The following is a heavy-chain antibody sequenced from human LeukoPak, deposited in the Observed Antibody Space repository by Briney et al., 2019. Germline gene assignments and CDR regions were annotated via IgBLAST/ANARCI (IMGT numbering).Heavy chain of an antibody. J-gene: IGHJ4*02. Sequence: QLGGSLRLSCSASGFNFGTYDMNWVRQAPGKGLEWVSYISSSSSSIYHADSVKGRFTISRDNAKNSLCLQMNSLRAEDTAVYYCARVRSGEDYWGQGTLVTVSS. CDR1: GFNFGTYD. CDR3: ARVRSGEDY. D-gene: IGHD3-3*01. CDR2: ISSSSSSI. V-gene: IGHV3-48*04.